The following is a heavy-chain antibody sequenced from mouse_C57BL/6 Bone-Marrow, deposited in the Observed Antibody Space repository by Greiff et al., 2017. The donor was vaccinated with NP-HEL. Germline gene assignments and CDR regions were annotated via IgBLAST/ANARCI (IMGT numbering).Heavy chain of an antibody. J-gene: IGHJ4*01. V-gene: IGHV1-81*01. CDR1: GYTFTSYG. CDR3: ASVVAYYYAMDY. CDR2: IYPRSGNT. Sequence: QVQLQQSGAELARPGASVKLSCKASGYTFTSYGISWVKQRTGQGLEWIGEIYPRSGNTYYNEKFKGKATLTADKSSSTAYMELRSLTSEDSAVXFCASVVAYYYAMDYWGQGTSVTVSS. D-gene: IGHD1-1*01.